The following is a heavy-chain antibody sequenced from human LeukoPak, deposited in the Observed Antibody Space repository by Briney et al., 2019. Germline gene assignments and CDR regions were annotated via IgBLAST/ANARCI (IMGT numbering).Heavy chain of an antibody. CDR3: ARSVAYTSGWYIDY. Sequence: SETLSLTCTVCGRSLSRSGYFWGWIRQPPGKGLGWIGNFYYGGSTYYNPSLKSRVTISVDTSKNQFSLNLNYLTAADTAVYFCARSVAYTSGWYIDYWGQRTLVTVSS. CDR2: FYYGGST. V-gene: IGHV4-39*01. D-gene: IGHD6-19*01. J-gene: IGHJ4*02. CDR1: GRSLSRSGYF.